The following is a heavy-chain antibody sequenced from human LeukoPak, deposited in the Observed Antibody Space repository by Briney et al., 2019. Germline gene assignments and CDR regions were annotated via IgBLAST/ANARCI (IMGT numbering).Heavy chain of an antibody. CDR2: IHYSGST. CDR1: GGSISNSY. D-gene: IGHD2-2*01. V-gene: IGHV4-59*08. J-gene: IGHJ6*02. Sequence: SETLSLTCTVSGGSISNSYWSWIRQPPGKGLEWIGYIHYSGSTNYNPSLKSRVAISVDTSKNQFSLRVTSVTAADTAVYYCARYDIVVVPGGNGPYHYYYGMDVWGQGTTVTVSS. CDR3: ARYDIVVVPGGNGPYHYYYGMDV.